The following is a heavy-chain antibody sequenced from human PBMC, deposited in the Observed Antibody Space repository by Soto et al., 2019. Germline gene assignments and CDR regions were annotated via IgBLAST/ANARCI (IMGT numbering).Heavy chain of an antibody. Sequence: GASVKVSCKASGGTFSSYAISWVRQAPGQGLEWMGGIIPIFGTANYAQKFQGRVTITADESTSTAYMELSSLRSEDTAVYYCARDLSYYDSSGSLDYRAQRTPVTVSS. J-gene: IGHJ4*02. CDR2: IIPIFGTA. CDR1: GGTFSSYA. D-gene: IGHD3-22*01. CDR3: ARDLSYYDSSGSLDY. V-gene: IGHV1-69*13.